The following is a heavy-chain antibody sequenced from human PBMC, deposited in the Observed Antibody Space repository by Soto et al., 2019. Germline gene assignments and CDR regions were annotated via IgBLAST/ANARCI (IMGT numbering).Heavy chain of an antibody. J-gene: IGHJ4*02. Sequence: ASETLSLTCTVSGGSLSSRGYYWGWIRQPPGKGLEWIGTIYYSGSTYYNPSLKSRVTISVDTSKNQFSLKLSSVTAADTAVYYCARLYGSSLLDYWGQRTLVTVS. CDR2: IYYSGST. CDR3: ARLYGSSLLDY. V-gene: IGHV4-39*01. D-gene: IGHD6-6*01. CDR1: GGSLSSRGYY.